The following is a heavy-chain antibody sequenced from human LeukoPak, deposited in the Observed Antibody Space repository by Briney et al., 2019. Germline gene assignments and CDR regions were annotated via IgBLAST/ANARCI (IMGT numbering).Heavy chain of an antibody. V-gene: IGHV1-69*05. Sequence: GASVKVSCKASGGTFSSYTISWVRQDPGQGLEWMGRIVPIFGTANYAQKFQGRVTITTDESTSTAYMELSSLRSEDTAVYYCARATWGGYCTNGVCYDYWGQGTLVTGSS. J-gene: IGHJ4*02. CDR3: ARATWGGYCTNGVCYDY. D-gene: IGHD2-8*01. CDR2: IVPIFGTA. CDR1: GGTFSSYT.